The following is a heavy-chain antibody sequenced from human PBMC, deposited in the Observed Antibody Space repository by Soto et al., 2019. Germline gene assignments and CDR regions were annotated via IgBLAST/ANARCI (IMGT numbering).Heavy chain of an antibody. CDR2: IIPIFRTT. D-gene: IGHD3-10*01. V-gene: IGHV1-69*13. CDR3: ARASGAPGLYYFDH. Sequence: SVKVSCKASGGTFSNYDINWVRQAPGQGLEWMGGIIPIFRTTNYAQRFRGRVTITADQSTSTAYMELNNLRSEDTAVFYCARASGAPGLYYFDHWGQGTLVTVSS. J-gene: IGHJ4*01. CDR1: GGTFSNYD.